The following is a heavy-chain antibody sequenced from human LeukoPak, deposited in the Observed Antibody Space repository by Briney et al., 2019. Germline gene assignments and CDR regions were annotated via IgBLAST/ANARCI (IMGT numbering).Heavy chain of an antibody. V-gene: IGHV5-51*01. J-gene: IGHJ6*02. CDR2: DSDT. Sequence: DSDTRYSPSFQGQVTISADKSISTAYLQWSSLKASDTAMYYCARVDSSGYYYYYYGMDVWGQGTTVTVSS. D-gene: IGHD3-22*01. CDR3: ARVDSSGYYYYYYGMDV.